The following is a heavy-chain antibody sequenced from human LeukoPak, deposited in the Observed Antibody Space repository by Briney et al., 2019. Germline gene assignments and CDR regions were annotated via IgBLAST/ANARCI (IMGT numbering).Heavy chain of an antibody. CDR3: ARRSSSWYGSEY. Sequence: SETLSLTCTVSGGSISSYYWSWIRQPPGKGLEWIGYIYYSGSTNYNPSLKSRVPISVDTSKNQFSLKLSSVTAADTAVYYCARRSSSWYGSEYWGQGTLVTVSS. D-gene: IGHD6-13*01. CDR2: IYYSGST. CDR1: GGSISSYY. V-gene: IGHV4-59*08. J-gene: IGHJ4*02.